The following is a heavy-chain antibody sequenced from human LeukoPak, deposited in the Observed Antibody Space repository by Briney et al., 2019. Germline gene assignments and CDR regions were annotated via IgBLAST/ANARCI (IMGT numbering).Heavy chain of an antibody. D-gene: IGHD5-18*01. CDR3: ARAVDTTLAAFDI. J-gene: IGHJ3*02. CDR1: GYTFTTYY. CDR2: INPSGGST. Sequence: ASVKVSCKSSGYTFTTYYIHWVRQAPGQGLEWMGVINPSGGSTHSAQKFQGRVPMTRDTPTSTVYMDVSGLRSEDTAVYYCARAVDTTLAAFDIWGQGTMVTVSS. V-gene: IGHV1-46*01.